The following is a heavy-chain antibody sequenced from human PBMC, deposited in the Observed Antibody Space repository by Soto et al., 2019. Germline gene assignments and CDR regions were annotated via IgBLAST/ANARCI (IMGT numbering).Heavy chain of an antibody. CDR3: ARAPPPRYNWNYYYYGMDV. CDR2: IIPIFGTA. V-gene: IGHV1-69*13. CDR1: GGTFSSYA. D-gene: IGHD1-20*01. Sequence: SVKVSCKASGGTFSSYAISWVRQAPGQGLEWMGGIIPIFGTANYAQKFQGRVTITADESTSTAYMELSSLRSEDTAAYYCARAPPPRYNWNYYYYGMDVWGQGTTVTVSS. J-gene: IGHJ6*02.